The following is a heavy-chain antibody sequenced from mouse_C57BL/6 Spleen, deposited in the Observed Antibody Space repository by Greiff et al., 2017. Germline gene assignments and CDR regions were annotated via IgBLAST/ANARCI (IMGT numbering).Heavy chain of an antibody. CDR2: ISSGSSTI. D-gene: IGHD4-1*01. Sequence: EVQLVESGGGLVKPGGSLKLSCAASGFTFSDYGMHWVRQAPEKGLEWVVYISSGSSTIYYADTVKGRFTISRDNAKNTLFLQMTSLRSEDTAMYYCAKLGLYAMDYWGQGTSVTVSS. CDR3: AKLGLYAMDY. CDR1: GFTFSDYG. V-gene: IGHV5-17*01. J-gene: IGHJ4*01.